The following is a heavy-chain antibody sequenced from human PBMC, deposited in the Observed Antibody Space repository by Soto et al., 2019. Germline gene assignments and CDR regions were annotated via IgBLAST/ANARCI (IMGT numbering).Heavy chain of an antibody. D-gene: IGHD6-19*01. V-gene: IGHV4-59*01. CDR3: ARDWYSSGWSVIDY. J-gene: IGHJ4*02. Sequence: WTWIRQPPGKGLEWIGYISNSGSTDYNPSLKSRVTISRDTSKNQFSLKLSSVTAADTALYYCARDWYSSGWSVIDYWGLGTLVTVSS. CDR2: ISNSGST.